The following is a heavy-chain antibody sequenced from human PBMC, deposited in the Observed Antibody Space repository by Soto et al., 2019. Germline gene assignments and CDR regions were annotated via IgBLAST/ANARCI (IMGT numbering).Heavy chain of an antibody. Sequence: QVQLVESGGGVVQPGRSLRLSCAASGFTFSFYAMHWVRQAPGRGLEWVAVISYDGSNKFYADSVKGRFTISRDNSKNTLYLQMNSLRAEDTTVYYCARVHYYGSGGYFRYLDYWGQGTLVTVSS. CDR1: GFTFSFYA. D-gene: IGHD3-22*01. V-gene: IGHV3-30-3*01. CDR3: ARVHYYGSGGYFRYLDY. CDR2: ISYDGSNK. J-gene: IGHJ4*02.